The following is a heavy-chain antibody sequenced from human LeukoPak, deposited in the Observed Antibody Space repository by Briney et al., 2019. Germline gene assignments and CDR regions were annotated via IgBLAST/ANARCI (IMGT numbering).Heavy chain of an antibody. V-gene: IGHV3-30-3*01. CDR2: ISYDGSNK. Sequence: QAGGSLRLSCAASGFTFTSYAMHWVRQAPGKGREWVAVISYDGSNKYYADSVKGRFTISRDNSKSTLSLLMNSLRAEDTAVYYCAKEAGDYGQYWGQGTLVTVSS. CDR1: GFTFTSYA. D-gene: IGHD4-17*01. CDR3: AKEAGDYGQY. J-gene: IGHJ4*02.